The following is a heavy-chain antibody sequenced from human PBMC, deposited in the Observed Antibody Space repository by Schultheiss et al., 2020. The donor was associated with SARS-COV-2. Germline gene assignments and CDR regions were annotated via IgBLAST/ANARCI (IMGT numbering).Heavy chain of an antibody. Sequence: LKISCAASGFTFSSYPMHWVRQAPGKGLQWVAVISDDGSNKYYADSVKGRFTISRDNSKNTLYLQMNSLRAEDTAVYYCAKDLGSGQDYWGQGTLVTVSS. CDR1: GFTFSSYP. J-gene: IGHJ4*02. CDR2: ISDDGSNK. CDR3: AKDLGSGQDY. D-gene: IGHD3-10*01. V-gene: IGHV3-30*04.